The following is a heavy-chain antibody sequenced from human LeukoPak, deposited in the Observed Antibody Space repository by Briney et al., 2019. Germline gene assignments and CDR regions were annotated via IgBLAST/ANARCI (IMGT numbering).Heavy chain of an antibody. V-gene: IGHV3-30*01. J-gene: IGHJ6*03. Sequence: GGSLRLSCAASGFTFSDYTFHWVREAPGNGLEWVAVISDGGANTYYADSVKGRFTVFRDNSKNTLYLQMTSLRAEDTAVYYCAREINYYFYMDVWGRGTTVAVS. CDR2: ISDGGANT. CDR3: AREINYYFYMDV. CDR1: GFTFSDYT.